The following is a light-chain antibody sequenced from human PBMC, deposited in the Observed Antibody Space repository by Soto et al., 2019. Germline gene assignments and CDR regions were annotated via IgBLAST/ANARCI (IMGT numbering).Light chain of an antibody. CDR3: QHYNSYSEA. Sequence: IQMTQSPSSLSASVGDRVTITCRASQNIGRFLNWHQQKPGKAPNVLINVASTLRSGVPSRFSGSGSGTDFNLTINSLQPEDFATYYCQHYNSYSEAFGQGTKVDIK. J-gene: IGKJ1*01. CDR2: VAS. V-gene: IGKV1-39*01. CDR1: QNIGRF.